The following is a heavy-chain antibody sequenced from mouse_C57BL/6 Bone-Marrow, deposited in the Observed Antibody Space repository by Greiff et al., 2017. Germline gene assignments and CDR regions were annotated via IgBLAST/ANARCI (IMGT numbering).Heavy chain of an antibody. V-gene: IGHV1-7*01. CDR2: LNTSSGYT. Sequence: QVQLQQSGAELAKPGASVKLSCKASGYTFTSYWMHWVKQRPGQGLEWIGYLNTSSGYTKSNQKFKDKAPLTADKASSTAYRHLSCLTYDDSAVYYCARNWLYAIDYWGQGTTVTVSS. CDR3: ARNWLYAIDY. D-gene: IGHD4-1*01. J-gene: IGHJ4*01. CDR1: GYTFTSYW.